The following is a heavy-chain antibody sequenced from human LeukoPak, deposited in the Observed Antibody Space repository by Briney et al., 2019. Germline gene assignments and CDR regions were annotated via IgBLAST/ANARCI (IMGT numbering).Heavy chain of an antibody. Sequence: SETLSLTCTVSGGSISSYYRSWIRQPPGKGLEWIGYIYYSGSTNYNPSLKSRVTISVDTSKNQFSLKLSSVTAADTAVYYCARVRVSSGWSGNIDYWGQGTLVTVSS. V-gene: IGHV4-59*01. CDR2: IYYSGST. CDR1: GGSISSYY. D-gene: IGHD6-19*01. J-gene: IGHJ4*02. CDR3: ARVRVSSGWSGNIDY.